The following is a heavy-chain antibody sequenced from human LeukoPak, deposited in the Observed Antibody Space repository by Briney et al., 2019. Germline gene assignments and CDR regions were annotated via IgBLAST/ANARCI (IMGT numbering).Heavy chain of an antibody. CDR2: INHSGST. J-gene: IGHJ4*02. CDR3: AGHLRWLDY. Sequence: SETLSLTCAVYGGSFSGYYWSWIRQPPGKGLEWIGEINHSGSTNYNPSLKSRVTISVDTSENQFSLKLSSVTAADTAVYYCAGHLRWLDYWGQGTLVTVSS. D-gene: IGHD4-23*01. CDR1: GGSFSGYY. V-gene: IGHV4-34*01.